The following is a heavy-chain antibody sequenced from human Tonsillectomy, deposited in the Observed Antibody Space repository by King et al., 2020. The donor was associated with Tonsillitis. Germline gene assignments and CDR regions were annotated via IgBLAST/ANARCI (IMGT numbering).Heavy chain of an antibody. CDR3: AKDRTPYSYDSSGYPLYYYYGLDV. J-gene: IGHJ6*02. CDR1: GFTFSDYY. CDR2: IYSGADTI. V-gene: IGHV3-11*01. D-gene: IGHD3-22*01. Sequence: VQLVESGGGLVNPGGSLRLSCAASGFTFSDYYMSWIRQAPGKGLEWVSYIYSGADTIYYADSVKGRFTISRDNAKNSLYLQMSSLRAEDTAVYYCAKDRTPYSYDSSGYPLYYYYGLDVWGQGTTVTVSS.